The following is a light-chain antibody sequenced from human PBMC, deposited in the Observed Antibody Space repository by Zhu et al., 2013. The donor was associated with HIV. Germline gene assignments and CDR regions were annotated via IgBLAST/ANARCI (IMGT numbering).Light chain of an antibody. Sequence: SYELTQPPSVSLAPGKTARITCGGNNIGMKSVHWYQQKAGQAPVLVVYNDGDRPSWIPERFSGSNSGNTATLTISRVEAEDEADYYCQVWDSSGNPPYVFGPGTELTVL. CDR2: NDG. CDR3: QVWDSSGNPPYV. V-gene: IGLV3-21*01. J-gene: IGLJ1*01. CDR1: NIGMKS.